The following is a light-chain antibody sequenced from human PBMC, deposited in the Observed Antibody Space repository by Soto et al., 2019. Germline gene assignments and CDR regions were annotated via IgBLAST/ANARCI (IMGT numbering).Light chain of an antibody. CDR1: QSVSSSY. CDR3: QQYGSSPRVYT. Sequence: EIVLTQSPGTLSLSPGKRATLSCRASQSVSSSYLAWYQQKPGQAPRLLIYGASGRATGIPDRFSGSGSGTDFTLTISRLEPEDFAVYYCQQYGSSPRVYTFGQGTKLEIK. CDR2: GAS. J-gene: IGKJ2*01. V-gene: IGKV3-20*01.